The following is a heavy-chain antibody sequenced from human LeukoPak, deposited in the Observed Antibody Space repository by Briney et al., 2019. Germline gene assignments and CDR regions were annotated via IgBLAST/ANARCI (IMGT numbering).Heavy chain of an antibody. Sequence: GGSLRLSCAASGLTFSRYAMHWVRQAPGKGLEWVSVILHDGSNNFNADSVKGRFTISRDISQNTLYLQMNSLRVEDTALYYCAREGLGYDYWGQGTPVTVS. CDR1: GLTFSRYA. J-gene: IGHJ4*02. D-gene: IGHD3-22*01. CDR2: ILHDGSNN. V-gene: IGHV3-30*04. CDR3: AREGLGYDY.